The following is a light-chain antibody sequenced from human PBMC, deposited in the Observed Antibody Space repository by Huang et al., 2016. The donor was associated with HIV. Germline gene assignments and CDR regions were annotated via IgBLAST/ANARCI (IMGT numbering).Light chain of an antibody. CDR1: QSISTN. J-gene: IGKJ2*01. V-gene: IGKV1-39*01. CDR2: AAS. Sequence: DIQMTQSPSSLSSSVGDGVTFTCRASQSISTNLNWFQQKPGKAPKLLIYAASRLQGGVPSRFSGSGSGTDFTLTISSLQPEDFAAYYCQQSYNTPRTFGQGTKLEIK. CDR3: QQSYNTPRT.